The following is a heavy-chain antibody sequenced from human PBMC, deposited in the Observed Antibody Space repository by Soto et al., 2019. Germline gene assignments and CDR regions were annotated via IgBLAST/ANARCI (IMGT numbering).Heavy chain of an antibody. Sequence: LSLTCSVSGAALNSGNYYWSWIRQVPGKGLEWIGHIYVTGAVDYNLSLRDRITISQDTSEGQFSLNLRLVTAADTAVYYCARLRIATNNYKWFDPWGQGTLVTVSS. V-gene: IGHV4-31*03. CDR3: ARLRIATNNYKWFDP. J-gene: IGHJ5*02. CDR1: GAALNSGNYY. CDR2: IYVTGAV. D-gene: IGHD2-21*01.